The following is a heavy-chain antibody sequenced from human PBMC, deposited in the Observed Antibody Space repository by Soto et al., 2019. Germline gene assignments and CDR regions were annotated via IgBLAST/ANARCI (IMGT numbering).Heavy chain of an antibody. D-gene: IGHD3-3*01. CDR2: ISYDGSDK. CDR3: ARDKRDLRFLEWSYYFDY. Sequence: PGGSLRLSCAASGFTFSSYAMHWVRQAPGKGLEWVALISYDGSDKDYADSVKGRFTISRDNSKNTLYLQLNSLRAEDTAVYYCARDKRDLRFLEWSYYFDYWGQGTLVTVSS. CDR1: GFTFSSYA. V-gene: IGHV3-30-3*01. J-gene: IGHJ4*02.